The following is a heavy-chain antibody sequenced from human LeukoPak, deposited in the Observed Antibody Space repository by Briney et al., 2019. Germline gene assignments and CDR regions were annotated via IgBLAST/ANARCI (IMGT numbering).Heavy chain of an antibody. CDR1: GYTFTSYD. V-gene: IGHV1-8*01. Sequence: ASVKVSCKASGYTFTSYDINWVRQATGQGLEWMGWMNPNSGNTGYAQKFQGRVTMTRDTSTSTVYMELSSLRSEDTAVYYCARATGTSMDVWGQGTTVTVSS. J-gene: IGHJ6*02. D-gene: IGHD1-14*01. CDR3: ARATGTSMDV. CDR2: MNPNSGNT.